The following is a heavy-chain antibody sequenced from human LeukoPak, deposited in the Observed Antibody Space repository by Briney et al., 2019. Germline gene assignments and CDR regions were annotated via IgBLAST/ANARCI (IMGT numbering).Heavy chain of an antibody. D-gene: IGHD2-15*01. Sequence: SETLSLTCTVSGGSISSGSYYWSWIRQPAGKGLEWIGRIYTSGSTNYNPSLKSRVTISVDTSKNQFSLKLSSATAADTAVYYCARGKRSCQTYRCYNWFDPWGQGTLVTVSS. V-gene: IGHV4-61*02. CDR2: IYTSGST. CDR1: GGSISSGSYY. J-gene: IGHJ5*02. CDR3: ARGKRSCQTYRCYNWFDP.